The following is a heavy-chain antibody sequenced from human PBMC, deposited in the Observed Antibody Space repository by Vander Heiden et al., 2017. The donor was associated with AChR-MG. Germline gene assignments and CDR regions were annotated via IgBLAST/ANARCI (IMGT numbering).Heavy chain of an antibody. D-gene: IGHD6-13*01. V-gene: IGHV3-21*01. CDR1: GFTFSSYG. Sequence: EVQLVESGGGLVKPGGSLRLSCAASGFTFSSYGMNWVRQAPGKGLEWVSSISSSSSYIYYADSVKGRFTISRDNAKNSLYLQMNSLRAEDTAVYYCARDGANIAAAGTGIYDYWGQGTLVTVSS. CDR3: ARDGANIAAAGTGIYDY. CDR2: ISSSSSYI. J-gene: IGHJ4*02.